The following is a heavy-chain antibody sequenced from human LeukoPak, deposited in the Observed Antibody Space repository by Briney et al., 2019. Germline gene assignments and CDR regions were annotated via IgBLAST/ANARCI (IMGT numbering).Heavy chain of an antibody. CDR1: NYIFTAYG. CDR3: ARGYSSGWYSADY. CDR2: IRSDNGKT. Sequence: ASVKVSCKTSNYIFTAYGINWVRQAPGQGLEWMGWIRSDNGKTNYAQKLQGRVTLTTDTTTSTAYMELRSLRSDDTAIYYCARGYSSGWYSADYWGQGTLVTVSS. V-gene: IGHV1-18*01. D-gene: IGHD6-19*01. J-gene: IGHJ4*02.